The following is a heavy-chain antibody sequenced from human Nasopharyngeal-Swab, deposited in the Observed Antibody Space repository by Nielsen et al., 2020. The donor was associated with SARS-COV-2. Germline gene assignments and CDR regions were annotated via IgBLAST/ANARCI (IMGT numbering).Heavy chain of an antibody. V-gene: IGHV3-21*01. CDR3: ARPHYVWGSYRSIGAFDI. D-gene: IGHD3-16*02. CDR2: ISSASSYI. CDR1: GFTFSTYT. Sequence: GESLKISCAASGFTFSTYTMNWVRQAPGKGLEWVSSISSASSYIYYADSLKGRFTISRDNAKNSLYLQMNSLRAEDTAVYYCARPHYVWGSYRSIGAFDIWGQGTMVTVSS. J-gene: IGHJ3*02.